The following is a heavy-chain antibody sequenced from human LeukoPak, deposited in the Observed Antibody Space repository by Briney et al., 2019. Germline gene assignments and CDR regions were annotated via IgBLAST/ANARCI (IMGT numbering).Heavy chain of an antibody. CDR1: GGSISSGGYY. D-gene: IGHD6-13*01. CDR3: ARSSNLYSSSWYGGDYYYYGMDV. V-gene: IGHV4-31*03. CDR2: IYYSGST. Sequence: PSETLSLTCTVSGGSISSGGYYWSWIRQHPGKGLEWIGYIYYSGSTYYNPSLKSRVTISVDTSKNQFSLKLSSVTAADTVVYYCARSSNLYSSSWYGGDYYYYGMDVWGQGTTVTVSS. J-gene: IGHJ6*02.